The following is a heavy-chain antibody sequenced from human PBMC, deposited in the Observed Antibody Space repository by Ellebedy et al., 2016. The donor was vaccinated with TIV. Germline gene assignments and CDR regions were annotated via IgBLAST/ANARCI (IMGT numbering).Heavy chain of an antibody. CDR3: ARQGMARYFDWTFDY. CDR2: IYFSGST. J-gene: IGHJ4*02. V-gene: IGHV4-59*08. D-gene: IGHD3-9*01. CDR1: GGSISSYY. Sequence: MPSETLSLTCTVSGGSISSYYWSWIRQPPGTGLEWIGYIYFSGSTNYNPSLKSLVTISVDRSTNQFSLNLSSVTAADTAVYYCARQGMARYFDWTFDYWGQGTLVTVSS.